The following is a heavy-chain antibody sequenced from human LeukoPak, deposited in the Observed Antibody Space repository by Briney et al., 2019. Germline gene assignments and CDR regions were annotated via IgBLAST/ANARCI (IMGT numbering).Heavy chain of an antibody. V-gene: IGHV1-2*02. CDR3: ARDQGELTFDY. CDR1: GYTFTGCY. Sequence: ASVKVSCKASGYTFTGCYMHWVRQAPGQGLEWMGWINPNSGSTNYAQKFQGRVTMTRDTSISTAYMELSRLRSGDTAVYYCARDQGELTFDYWGQGTLVTVSS. CDR2: INPNSGST. D-gene: IGHD1-26*01. J-gene: IGHJ4*02.